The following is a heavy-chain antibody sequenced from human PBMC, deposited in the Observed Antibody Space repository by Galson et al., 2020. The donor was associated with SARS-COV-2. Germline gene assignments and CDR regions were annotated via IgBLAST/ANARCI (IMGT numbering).Heavy chain of an antibody. J-gene: IGHJ6*02. Sequence: GESLKISCKASGYSFTTYWIDWVRQLPGKGLEWVGIIYPGDSYTTYSPSFQGQVTISADKSINTAYLQWRSLKASDTGIYYCARHKLYSSAWYHGMDVWGQGTTVTVS. CDR1: GYSFTTYW. V-gene: IGHV5-51*01. D-gene: IGHD6-19*01. CDR2: IYPGDSYT. CDR3: ARHKLYSSAWYHGMDV.